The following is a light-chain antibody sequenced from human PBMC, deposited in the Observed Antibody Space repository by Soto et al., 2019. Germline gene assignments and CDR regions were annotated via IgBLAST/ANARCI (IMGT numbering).Light chain of an antibody. J-gene: IGKJ3*01. V-gene: IGKV1-39*01. CDR3: SLRYKRSFS. Sequence: DIQMTQSPSSLSASVGGRVTITCRATENINKYVSWYQHLPGKAPILLIYAASNLQGGVPSRFSGSGSGTNFTLPISSVQAEDFATYYCSLRYKRSFSFAAGTRVDIK. CDR2: AAS. CDR1: ENINKY.